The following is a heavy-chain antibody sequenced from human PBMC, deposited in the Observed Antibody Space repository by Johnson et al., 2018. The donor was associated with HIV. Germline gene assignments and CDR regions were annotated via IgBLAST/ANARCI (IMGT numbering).Heavy chain of an antibody. CDR2: ISYDGSNK. J-gene: IGHJ3*02. D-gene: IGHD2-15*01. Sequence: VQLVESGGGVVQPGRSLRLSCAASGFTFSSYAMHWVRQAPGKGLEWVAVISYDGSNKYYADSMQGRFTNSLDNAKKSLYLQMNSLRAEDTALYYCARSKDCSGGSCPDGFDIWGQGTMVIVSS. CDR1: GFTFSSYA. CDR3: ARSKDCSGGSCPDGFDI. V-gene: IGHV3-30-3*01.